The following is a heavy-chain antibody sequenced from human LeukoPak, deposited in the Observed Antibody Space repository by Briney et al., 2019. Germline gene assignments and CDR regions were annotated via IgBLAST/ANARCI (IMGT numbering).Heavy chain of an antibody. CDR2: ISGSGGST. J-gene: IGHJ4*02. CDR1: GFTFSSYG. V-gene: IGHV3-23*01. CDR3: AKDNDC. Sequence: GGSLRLSCAASGFTFSSYGMHWVRQAPGKGLEWVSAISGSGGSTYYTDSVKGRFTISRDNSKSTLFLQMSGLRAEDTAVYYCAKDNDCWGQGTLVTVSS.